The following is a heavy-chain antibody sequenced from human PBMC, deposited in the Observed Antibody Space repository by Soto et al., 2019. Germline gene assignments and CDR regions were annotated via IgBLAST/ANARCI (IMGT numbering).Heavy chain of an antibody. V-gene: IGHV1-69*13. D-gene: IGHD3-22*01. CDR1: GGTFSSYA. J-gene: IGHJ4*02. CDR2: IIPIFGTA. CDR3: ARPPDYYDSSGYYD. Sequence: SVKVSCKASGGTFSSYAISWVRQAPGQGLEWMGGIIPIFGTANYAQKFQGRVTITADESTSTAYMELSSLRSEDTAVYYCARPPDYYDSSGYYDWGQGTLVTVSS.